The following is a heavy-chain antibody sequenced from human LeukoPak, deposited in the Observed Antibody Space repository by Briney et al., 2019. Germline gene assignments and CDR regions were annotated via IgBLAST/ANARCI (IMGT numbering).Heavy chain of an antibody. V-gene: IGHV3-11*01. CDR1: GCTFSDYY. J-gene: IGHJ5*02. Sequence: GGSLRLSCAASGCTFSDYYMSWIRQAPGKGLEWVSYISSSGSTIYYADSVKGRFTISRDNAKDSLYLQMNSLRAEDTAVYYCARVLAVAGTTSNWFDPWGQGTLVTVSS. CDR2: ISSSGSTI. CDR3: ARVLAVAGTTSNWFDP. D-gene: IGHD6-19*01.